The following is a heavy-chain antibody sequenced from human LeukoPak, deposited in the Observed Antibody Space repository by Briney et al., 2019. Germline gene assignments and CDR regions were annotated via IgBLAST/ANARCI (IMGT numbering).Heavy chain of an antibody. D-gene: IGHD3-3*01. CDR1: GGSTSSGNYY. Sequence: SETLSLTCTVSGGSTSSGNYYWGWIRQPPGKGLEWIGGISSSGNTYYNPSLKSRITISIDTSKNHFSLKLSSVSAADTAVYYCARLGAGPTYYDFWSGYSSFYFDYWGQGTLVTVS. CDR2: ISSSGNT. J-gene: IGHJ4*02. CDR3: ARLGAGPTYYDFWSGYSSFYFDY. V-gene: IGHV4-39*02.